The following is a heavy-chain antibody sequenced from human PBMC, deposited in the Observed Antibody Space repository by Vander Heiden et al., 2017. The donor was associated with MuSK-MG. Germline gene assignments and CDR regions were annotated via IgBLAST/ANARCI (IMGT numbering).Heavy chain of an antibody. CDR1: GGTFSTYS. D-gene: IGHD3-22*01. Sequence: QVQLVQSGAEVKKPGSSVKVSCKASGGTFSTYSISWVRQAPGQGLEWMGRVIPMLGVAHYAHKFQGRGTITADKSTSTAYMEVGSLTSEDTAVYYCARDMPSSGYSLYYFDYWGQGTLVTVSS. V-gene: IGHV1-69*04. CDR3: ARDMPSSGYSLYYFDY. CDR2: VIPMLGVA. J-gene: IGHJ4*01.